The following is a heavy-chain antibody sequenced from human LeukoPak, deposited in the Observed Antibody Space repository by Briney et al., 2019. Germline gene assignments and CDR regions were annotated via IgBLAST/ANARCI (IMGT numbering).Heavy chain of an antibody. Sequence: GASVKVSCKASGYTFTSYYMHWVRQAPGQGLEWMGWISAYNGNTNHAQKLQGRVTMTTDTSTSTAYMELRSLRSDDTAVYYCARDYYDSSGYYLRFDYWGQGTLVTVSS. CDR2: ISAYNGNT. V-gene: IGHV1-18*04. CDR1: GYTFTSYY. J-gene: IGHJ4*02. CDR3: ARDYYDSSGYYLRFDY. D-gene: IGHD3-22*01.